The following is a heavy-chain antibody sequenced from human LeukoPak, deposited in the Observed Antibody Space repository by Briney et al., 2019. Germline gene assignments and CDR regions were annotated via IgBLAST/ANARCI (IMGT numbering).Heavy chain of an antibody. J-gene: IGHJ4*02. CDR2: ISYDGSNK. D-gene: IGHD2-15*01. V-gene: IGHV3-30-3*01. Sequence: GGSLGLSCAASGFTFSSYAMHWVRQAPGKGLEWVAVISYDGSNKYYADSVKGRFTISRDNSKNTLYLQMNSLRAEDTAVYYCARERHLGYCSGGSCSEFDYWGQGTLVTVSS. CDR3: ARERHLGYCSGGSCSEFDY. CDR1: GFTFSSYA.